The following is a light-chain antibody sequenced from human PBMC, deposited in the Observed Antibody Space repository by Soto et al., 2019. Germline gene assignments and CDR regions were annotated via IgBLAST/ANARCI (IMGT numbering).Light chain of an antibody. Sequence: AIQLTQSPSSMSASVGDRVTITCRASQGISSALAWYQQKPGKAPKLLIYDASSLESGVPSRFSGSGSETDFTLTISSLQPEDFATYYCQQFNSYPFTFGPGTKVDIK. CDR2: DAS. CDR1: QGISSA. V-gene: IGKV1-13*02. CDR3: QQFNSYPFT. J-gene: IGKJ3*01.